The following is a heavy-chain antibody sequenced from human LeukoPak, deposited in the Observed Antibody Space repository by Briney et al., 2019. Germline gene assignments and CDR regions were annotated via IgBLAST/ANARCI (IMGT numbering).Heavy chain of an antibody. CDR3: AKTSYDYVWGSRPTHIDY. Sequence: SETLSLTCSVSGGSFSNHFWSWVRQPAGKGLEWIGRIYPSGNTNYNPSLKSRVTLSVDTSKTQFCLSLSSVTAADTAVYYCAKTSYDYVWGSRPTHIDYWGQGTLVTVSS. J-gene: IGHJ4*02. D-gene: IGHD3-16*01. CDR1: GGSFSNHF. V-gene: IGHV4-4*07. CDR2: IYPSGNT.